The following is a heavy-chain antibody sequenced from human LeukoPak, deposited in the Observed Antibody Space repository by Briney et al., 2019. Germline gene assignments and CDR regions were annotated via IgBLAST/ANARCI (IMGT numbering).Heavy chain of an antibody. V-gene: IGHV1-8*01. CDR2: MNPNSGNT. D-gene: IGHD3-22*01. CDR1: GYTFTSYD. J-gene: IGHJ3*02. CDR3: ASQVDTMIVGNDAFDI. Sequence: GASVTVSFKASGYTFTSYDINWVRQATGQGLEWMGWMNPNSGNTGYAQKFQGRVTMTRNTSISTAYMELSSLRSEDTAVYYCASQVDTMIVGNDAFDIWGQGTMVTVSS.